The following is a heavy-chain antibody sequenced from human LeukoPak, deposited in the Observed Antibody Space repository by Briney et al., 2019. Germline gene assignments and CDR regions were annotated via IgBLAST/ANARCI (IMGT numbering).Heavy chain of an antibody. D-gene: IGHD1-26*01. CDR2: ISWDGGST. Sequence: GGSLGLSCAAAGFTFDDYAMHWVRQAPGKGMEWVSLISWDGGSTYYADSVKGRFTISRDNSKNSLYLQMHSLRPEDTALYYCAKESDGGSFDIDYWGQGTLVTVSS. CDR3: AKESDGGSFDIDY. V-gene: IGHV3-43D*03. J-gene: IGHJ4*02. CDR1: GFTFDDYA.